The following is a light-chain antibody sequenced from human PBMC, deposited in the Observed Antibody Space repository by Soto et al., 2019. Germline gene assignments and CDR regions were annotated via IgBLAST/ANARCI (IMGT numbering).Light chain of an antibody. J-gene: IGKJ4*01. CDR2: DTS. V-gene: IGKV3-15*01. CDR1: QSFRGL. CDR3: QRYNNWPLT. Sequence: EVVLTQSPVTLSLSPGERATLSCMASQSFRGLLAWYQQKPGQAPRLLIYDTSARATGVPARFSGSRSGPEFTLTINSLQSEDFAIYYCQRYNNWPLTFGGGTKVESK.